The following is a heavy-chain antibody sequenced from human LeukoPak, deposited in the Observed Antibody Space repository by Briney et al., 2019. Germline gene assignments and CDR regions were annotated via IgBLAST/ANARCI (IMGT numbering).Heavy chain of an antibody. V-gene: IGHV4-34*01. CDR3: ASTMIVSSYYFDY. D-gene: IGHD3-22*01. CDR1: GVSFSGYY. J-gene: IGHJ4*02. CDR2: INHSGST. Sequence: PSETLSLTCAVYGVSFSGYYWSWIRQPPGKGLEWIGEINHSGSTNYNPSLKSRVTISVDTSKNQFSLKLSSVTAADTAVYYCASTMIVSSYYFDYWGQGTLVTVSS.